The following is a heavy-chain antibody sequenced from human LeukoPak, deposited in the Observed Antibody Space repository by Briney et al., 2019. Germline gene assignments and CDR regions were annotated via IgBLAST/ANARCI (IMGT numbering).Heavy chain of an antibody. J-gene: IGHJ5*02. CDR1: GGSISSYY. CDR3: ARAPIPYDRSCTDYRFDP. D-gene: IGHD6-13*01. Sequence: PSETLSLTCSVSGGSISSYYWSWIRQPPGKGLEWIGYIYYSGSTNYNPSLKSRVTISLATSKSQFSLKLTSVTAADTVVYYCARAPIPYDRSCTDYRFDPWGQGTLVTVAS. CDR2: IYYSGST. V-gene: IGHV4-59*01.